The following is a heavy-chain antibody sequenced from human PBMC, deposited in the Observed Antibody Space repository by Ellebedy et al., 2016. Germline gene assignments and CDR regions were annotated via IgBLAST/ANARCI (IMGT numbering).Heavy chain of an antibody. D-gene: IGHD2-21*01. CDR2: INAGNGNT. V-gene: IGHV1-3*01. CDR1: GYTFTSYA. CDR3: AREGLKGLWGYGMDV. Sequence: ASVKVSCXASGYTFTSYALHWVRQAPGQRLEWMGWINAGNGNTEYSQKFQGRVTITRDTSASTAYMDLSSLRSEDTAVYYCAREGLKGLWGYGMDVWGQGTTVTVSS. J-gene: IGHJ6*02.